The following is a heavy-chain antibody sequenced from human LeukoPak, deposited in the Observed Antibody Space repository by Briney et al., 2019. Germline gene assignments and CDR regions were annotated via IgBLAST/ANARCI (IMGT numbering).Heavy chain of an antibody. CDR1: GGSFSGYY. CDR3: ARGITMIVVVTKGWFDP. V-gene: IGHV4-34*01. J-gene: IGHJ5*02. CDR2: INHSGST. D-gene: IGHD3-22*01. Sequence: PSETLSLTCAVYGGSFSGYYWSWIRQPPGKGLEWIGEINHSGSTNYNPSLKSRVTISVDTSKNQFSLKLSSVTAADTAVYYCARGITMIVVVTKGWFDPWGQGTLVTVSS.